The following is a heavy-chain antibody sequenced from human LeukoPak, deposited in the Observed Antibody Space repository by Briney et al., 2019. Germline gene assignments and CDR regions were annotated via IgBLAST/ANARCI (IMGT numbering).Heavy chain of an antibody. CDR2: IYHSGST. V-gene: IGHV4-34*01. Sequence: SETLSLTCAVYGGSFSGYYWSWIRQPPGKGLEWIGYIYHSGSTYYNPSLKSRVTISVDRSKNQFSLKLSSVTAADTAVYYCARFLGDPGYFDYWGQGTLVTVSS. J-gene: IGHJ4*02. CDR1: GGSFSGYY. D-gene: IGHD1-26*01. CDR3: ARFLGDPGYFDY.